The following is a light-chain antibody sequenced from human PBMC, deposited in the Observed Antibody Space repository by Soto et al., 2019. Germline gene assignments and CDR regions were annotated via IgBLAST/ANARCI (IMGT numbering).Light chain of an antibody. CDR2: GAS. J-gene: IGKJ2*01. CDR1: HSVSSIY. CDR3: QQYGSSPPMYT. V-gene: IGKV3-20*01. Sequence: EIVLTQSPGTLSLSPGERATLSCRASHSVSSIYLAWYQQKPGQAPRLLIYGASSRATGIPDRFSGSGSGTDFTLTISRLEPEDFAVYYCQQYGSSPPMYTFGQGTKLEIK.